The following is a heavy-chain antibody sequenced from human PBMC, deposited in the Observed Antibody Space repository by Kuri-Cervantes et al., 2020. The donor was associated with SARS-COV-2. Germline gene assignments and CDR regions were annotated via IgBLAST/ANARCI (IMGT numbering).Heavy chain of an antibody. CDR2: IYYSGST. J-gene: IGHJ6*02. D-gene: IGHD1-26*01. V-gene: IGHV4-61*08. CDR3: ARHTYIQASYYYYGMDV. CDR1: GGSISSGGYS. Sequence: SQTLSLTCAVSGGSISSGGYSWSWIRQPPGKGLEWIGYIYYSGSTNYNPSLKSRVTISVDTSKSQFSLKLSSVTAADTAVYYCARHTYIQASYYYYGMDVWGQGTTVTVSS.